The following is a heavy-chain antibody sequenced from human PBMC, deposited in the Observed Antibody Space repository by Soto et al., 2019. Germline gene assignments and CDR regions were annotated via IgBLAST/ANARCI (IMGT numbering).Heavy chain of an antibody. D-gene: IGHD6-6*01. CDR1: GGTFSSYA. V-gene: IGHV1-69*13. Sequence: ASVKVSCKASGGTFSSYAISWVRQAPGQGLEWMGGIIPIFGTANYAQKFQGRVTITADESTSTAYMELSSLRSEDTAVIYCARSVGHSSSSGMYYYYGMDVWGQGTTVTVSS. CDR2: IIPIFGTA. J-gene: IGHJ6*02. CDR3: ARSVGHSSSSGMYYYYGMDV.